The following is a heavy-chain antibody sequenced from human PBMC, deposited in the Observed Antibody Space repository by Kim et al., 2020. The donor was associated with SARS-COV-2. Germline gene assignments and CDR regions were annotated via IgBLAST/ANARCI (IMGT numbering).Heavy chain of an antibody. J-gene: IGHJ3*02. Sequence: SETLSLTCAVSGGSISGGGYSWSWIRQPPGKGLEWIGYIYHSGSTYYNPSLKSRVTISVDRSKNQFSLKLSSVTAADTAVYYCASYSSSFADAFDIWGQGTMVTVSS. D-gene: IGHD6-13*01. V-gene: IGHV4-30-2*01. CDR2: IYHSGST. CDR1: GGSISGGGYS. CDR3: ASYSSSFADAFDI.